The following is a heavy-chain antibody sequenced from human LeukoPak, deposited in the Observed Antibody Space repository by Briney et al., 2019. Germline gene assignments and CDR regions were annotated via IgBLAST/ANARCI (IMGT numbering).Heavy chain of an antibody. V-gene: IGHV3-7*01. CDR2: IKQDGSEK. J-gene: IGHJ4*02. D-gene: IGHD6-19*01. Sequence: GGSLRLSCAASGFTFSSYWMSWVRQAPGKGLEWVANIKQDGSEKYYVDSVKGRFTISRDNAKNSLYLQMNSLRAEDTAVYYCARAGEVAGDYFDYWGQGTLVTVSS. CDR3: ARAGEVAGDYFDY. CDR1: GFTFSSYW.